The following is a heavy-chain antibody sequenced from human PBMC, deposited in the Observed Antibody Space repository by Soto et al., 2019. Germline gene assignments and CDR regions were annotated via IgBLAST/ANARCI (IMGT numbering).Heavy chain of an antibody. V-gene: IGHV3-72*01. J-gene: IGHJ4*02. CDR1: GFTFSGHY. Sequence: EVQLVESGGGLVQPGGSLRLSCEGSGFTFSGHYMDWVRQAPGKGLEWLGCIRNKPNGHTTAYAASVKGRFTISRDDSKNFVYLQMNSLTGEDTALYYCSTTVITAPLFEYWGQGTLVAVSS. D-gene: IGHD2-21*02. CDR2: IRNKPNGHTT. CDR3: STTVITAPLFEY.